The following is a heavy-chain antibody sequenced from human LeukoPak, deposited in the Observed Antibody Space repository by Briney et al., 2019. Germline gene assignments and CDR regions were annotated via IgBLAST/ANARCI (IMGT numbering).Heavy chain of an antibody. V-gene: IGHV1-69*01. CDR3: ARESPPTTVVTPMLGTWPPDY. Sequence: GSSVKVSCKASGGTFSSYAISWVRQAPGQGLEWMGGIIPIFGTANYAQKFQGRVTITADESTSTAYMELSSLRSEDMAVYYCARESPPTTVVTPMLGTWPPDYWGQGTLVTVSS. D-gene: IGHD4-23*01. CDR1: GGTFSSYA. CDR2: IIPIFGTA. J-gene: IGHJ4*02.